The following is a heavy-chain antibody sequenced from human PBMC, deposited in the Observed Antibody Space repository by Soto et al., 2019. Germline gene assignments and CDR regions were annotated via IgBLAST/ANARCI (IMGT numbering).Heavy chain of an antibody. Sequence: SVKVSCKASGGTFSSYAISWVRQAPGQGLEWMGGIIPIFGAANYAQKFQGRVTITADESTSTAYMELSSLRSEDTAVYYCARVPLWFGELIYYGMDVWGQGTTVTVSS. D-gene: IGHD3-10*01. CDR1: GGTFSSYA. CDR2: IIPIFGAA. CDR3: ARVPLWFGELIYYGMDV. J-gene: IGHJ6*02. V-gene: IGHV1-69*13.